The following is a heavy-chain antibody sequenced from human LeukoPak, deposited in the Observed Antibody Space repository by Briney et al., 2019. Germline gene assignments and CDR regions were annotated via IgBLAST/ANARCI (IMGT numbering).Heavy chain of an antibody. J-gene: IGHJ3*02. Sequence: PGGSLRLSCAASGFTVSSNYMSWVRQAPGKGLEWVSVIYSGGSTYYADSVQGRFTISRDNSKNTLYLQMNSLRAEDTAVYYCARVWNSAFDIWGQGTMVTVSS. D-gene: IGHD1/OR15-1a*01. CDR1: GFTVSSNY. CDR2: IYSGGST. CDR3: ARVWNSAFDI. V-gene: IGHV3-66*01.